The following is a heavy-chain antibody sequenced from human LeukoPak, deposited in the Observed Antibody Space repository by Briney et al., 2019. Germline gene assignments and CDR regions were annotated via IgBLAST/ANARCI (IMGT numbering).Heavy chain of an antibody. CDR3: ARHGSYYDSSGYYPFED. CDR2: IYYSGST. Sequence: SEILSLTCTVSGGSISSNNYYWGWIRQPPGKGLEWIGSIYYSGSTYYNPSLKSRVTIFVDTSKNQFSLKLSSVPAADTAVYYCARHGSYYDSSGYYPFEDWGQGTLVTVSS. J-gene: IGHJ4*02. CDR1: GGSISSNNYY. V-gene: IGHV4-39*01. D-gene: IGHD3-22*01.